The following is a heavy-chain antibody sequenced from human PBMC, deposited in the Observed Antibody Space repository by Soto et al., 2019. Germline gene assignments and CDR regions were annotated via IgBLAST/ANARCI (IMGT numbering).Heavy chain of an antibody. Sequence: LSLTCTVSGGSISSGGYYWSWIRQHPGKGLEWIGYIYYSGSTYYNPSLKSRVTISVDTSKNQFSLKLSSVTAADTAVYYCARDRGVRGVSHSMAYWGQGTLVTVSS. CDR3: ARDRGVRGVSHSMAY. V-gene: IGHV4-31*03. CDR1: GGSISSGGYY. D-gene: IGHD3-10*01. CDR2: IYYSGST. J-gene: IGHJ4*02.